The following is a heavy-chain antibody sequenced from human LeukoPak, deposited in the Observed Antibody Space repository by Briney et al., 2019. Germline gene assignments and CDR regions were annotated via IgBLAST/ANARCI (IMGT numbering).Heavy chain of an antibody. CDR2: INHSGST. V-gene: IGHV4-34*01. Sequence: SETLSLTCAVYGGSFSGYYGSWIRQPPGKGLEWIGGINHSGSTNYNPTLKSRVTISVDTSKNQFSLKLSSVTAADTAVYYCARGLGGYYYYYGMDVWGQGTTVTVSS. J-gene: IGHJ6*02. CDR1: GGSFSGYY. CDR3: ARGLGGYYYYYGMDV.